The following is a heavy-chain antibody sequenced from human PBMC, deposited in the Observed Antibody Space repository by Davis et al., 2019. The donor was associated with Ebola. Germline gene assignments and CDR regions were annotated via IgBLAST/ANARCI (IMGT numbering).Heavy chain of an antibody. V-gene: IGHV3-48*03. J-gene: IGHJ4*02. CDR1: GFTFSSYE. D-gene: IGHD3-3*01. Sequence: GESLKISCAASGFTFSSYEMNWVRQAPGKGLEWVSYISSSGSTIYYADSVKGRFTISRGNAKNSLYLQMNSLRAEDTALYYCARVGFGYDATYWGQGTLVTVSS. CDR3: ARVGFGYDATY. CDR2: ISSSGSTI.